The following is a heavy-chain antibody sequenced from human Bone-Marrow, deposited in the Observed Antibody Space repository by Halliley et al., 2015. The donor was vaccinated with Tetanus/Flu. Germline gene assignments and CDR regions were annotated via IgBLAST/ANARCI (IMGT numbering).Heavy chain of an antibody. D-gene: IGHD4-17*01. CDR1: GGSFNSDY. CDR3: ARVTRFPDAFDI. CDR2: INHGGRS. J-gene: IGHJ3*02. V-gene: IGHV4-34*01. Sequence: TLSLTCVVSGGSFNSDYWSWIRQSPGKGLEWIGEINHGGRSNYTPSLKSRVTISIDTSKNDFSLRLNSVTAADTAVYYCARVTRFPDAFDIWGQGTMVAFS.